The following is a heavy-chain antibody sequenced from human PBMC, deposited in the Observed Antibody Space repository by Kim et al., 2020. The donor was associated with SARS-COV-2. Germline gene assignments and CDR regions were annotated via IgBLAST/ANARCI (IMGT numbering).Heavy chain of an antibody. CDR3: ARAANDYDILTGYLYYGMDV. Sequence: GRFTIARDNAKNSLYLQMNSRRAEDTAVYYCARAANDYDILTGYLYYGMDVWGQGTTVTVSS. V-gene: IGHV3-11*06. D-gene: IGHD3-9*01. J-gene: IGHJ6*02.